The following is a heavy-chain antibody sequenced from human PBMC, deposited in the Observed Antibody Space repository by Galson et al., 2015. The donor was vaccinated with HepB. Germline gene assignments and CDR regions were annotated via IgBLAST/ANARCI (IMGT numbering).Heavy chain of an antibody. V-gene: IGHV3-21*01. J-gene: IGHJ4*02. CDR1: GFAFNGFS. CDR3: ARDFDGSGYIDY. Sequence: SLRLSCAASGFAFNGFSMNWVRQAPGKGLEWVSSISSGSGNIYYVDSVKGRFTISRDNAKNSLYLQLNSLRAEDTAVYYCARDFDGSGYIDYWGQGTLVTVSS. CDR2: ISSGSGNI. D-gene: IGHD3-22*01.